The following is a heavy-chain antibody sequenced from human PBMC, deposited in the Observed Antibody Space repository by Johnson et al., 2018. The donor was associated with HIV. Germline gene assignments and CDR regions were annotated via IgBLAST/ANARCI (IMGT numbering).Heavy chain of an antibody. J-gene: IGHJ3*02. CDR3: ARGGYDAFDI. V-gene: IGHV3-30*02. CDR2: IRYDGSNK. Sequence: QVQLVESGGGVVQPGGSLRLSCAASGFTFSSYGIHWVRQAQGKGLEWVAFIRYDGSNKYYADSVKGRFTISRDNSKNTLYLQMNSLRAGDTAVYYCARGGYDAFDIWGQGTMVTVAS. D-gene: IGHD5-12*01. CDR1: GFTFSSYG.